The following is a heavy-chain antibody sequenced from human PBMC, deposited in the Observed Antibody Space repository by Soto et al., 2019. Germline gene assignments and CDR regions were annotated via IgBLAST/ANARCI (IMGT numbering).Heavy chain of an antibody. Sequence: SETLSLTCTLSGGSVRAPDWWNWVRPSPDKGLEWIAEVHISGHSNYNPSLRSRVSVSIDNPKNQFYLNLNSVTAADTAIYYCARVRQGCSANNCYFDPWGQGTQVTVSS. CDR1: GGSVRAPDW. D-gene: IGHD1-1*01. V-gene: IGHV4-4*02. J-gene: IGHJ5*01. CDR3: ARVRQGCSANNCYFDP. CDR2: VHISGHS.